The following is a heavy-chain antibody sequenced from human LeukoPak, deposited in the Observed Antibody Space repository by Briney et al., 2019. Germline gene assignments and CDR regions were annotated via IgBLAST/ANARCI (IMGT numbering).Heavy chain of an antibody. D-gene: IGHD3-16*01. V-gene: IGHV1-18*01. CDR1: GYTVTSYG. CDR3: ARDDYDSVWGSQ. Sequence: GASGKVSCKAAGYTVTSYGIRGGRQAAGQGGEGMGWIRASTGNTNYAQKLQGRVTMTTDTSTSTAYMELRSLRSDATAVYYCARDDYDSVWGSQWGQATLVTVSS. CDR2: IRASTGNT. J-gene: IGHJ4*02.